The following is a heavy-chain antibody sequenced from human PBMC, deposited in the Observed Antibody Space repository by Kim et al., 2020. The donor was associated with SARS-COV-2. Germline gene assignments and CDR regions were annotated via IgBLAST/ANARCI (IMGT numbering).Heavy chain of an antibody. V-gene: IGHV4-59*08. J-gene: IGHJ5*02. CDR2: IYYSGST. CDR3: ARHGYPQDCSSTSCYDPDNWFDP. Sequence: SETLSLTCTVSGGSISSYYWSWIRQPPGKGLEWIGYIYYSGSTNYNPSLKSRVTISVDTSKNQFSLKLSSVTAADTAVYYCARHGYPQDCSSTSCYDPDNWFDPWGQGTLVTVSS. D-gene: IGHD2-2*01. CDR1: GGSISSYY.